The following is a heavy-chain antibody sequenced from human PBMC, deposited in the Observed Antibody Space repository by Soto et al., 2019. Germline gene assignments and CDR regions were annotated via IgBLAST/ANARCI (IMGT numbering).Heavy chain of an antibody. CDR2: ISGSGGST. J-gene: IGHJ4*02. CDR1: GFTFSGYP. Sequence: GGSLRLSCAASGFTFSGYPLTWVRQAPGKGLEWVSAISGSGGSTYYADSVKGRFTISRDNSKNTLYLQMNSLRAEDAAVYYCAKGGDYFPNYWGQGTLVTVSS. V-gene: IGHV3-23*01. CDR3: AKGGDYFPNY. D-gene: IGHD4-17*01.